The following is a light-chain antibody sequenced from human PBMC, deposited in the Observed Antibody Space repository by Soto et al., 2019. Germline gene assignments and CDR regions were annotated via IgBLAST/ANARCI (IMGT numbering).Light chain of an antibody. J-gene: IGLJ3*02. Sequence: QAVLTQPPSASGTPGQRVTISCSGSNSNLGSNTVNWYQQLPGTAPKLLIYGDNQRPSGVPDRFSGSKSGTSASLAISGLQSEDEADYHCASWDDSLNGPVFGGGTKVTVL. V-gene: IGLV1-44*01. CDR1: NSNLGSNT. CDR3: ASWDDSLNGPV. CDR2: GDN.